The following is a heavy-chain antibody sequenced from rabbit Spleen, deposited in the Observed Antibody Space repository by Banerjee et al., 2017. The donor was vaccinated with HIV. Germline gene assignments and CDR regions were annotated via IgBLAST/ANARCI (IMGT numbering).Heavy chain of an antibody. D-gene: IGHD1-1*01. V-gene: IGHV1S40*01. J-gene: IGHJ4*01. Sequence: QSLEESGGDLVKPGASLTLTCKASGFSLSYNYVMCWVRQAPGKGLEWIACMDTETAKGVYANWAKGRFAISKAPTTTVTLQMTSLTAADTATYFCARDLTAVIGWNFNLWGQGTLVTVS. CDR2: MDTETAKG. CDR3: ARDLTAVIGWNFNL. CDR1: GFSLSYNYV.